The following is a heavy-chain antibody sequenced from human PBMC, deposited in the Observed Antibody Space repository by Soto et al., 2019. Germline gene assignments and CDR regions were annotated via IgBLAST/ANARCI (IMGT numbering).Heavy chain of an antibody. CDR3: GPTGDYSAHPDF. Sequence: QITLKESGPTLVTPTQTLTLTCTFSGFSLRRDGVGVGWVRQPPGKALEWLGVIYWDDDKFYSPSLKSRLTIPKDPPKKQVIPTPTNMDHVDTATYFRGPTGDYSAHPDFWGLGTLVTVSS. CDR2: IYWDDDK. J-gene: IGHJ4*02. V-gene: IGHV2-5*02. D-gene: IGHD2-15*01. CDR1: GFSLRRDGVG.